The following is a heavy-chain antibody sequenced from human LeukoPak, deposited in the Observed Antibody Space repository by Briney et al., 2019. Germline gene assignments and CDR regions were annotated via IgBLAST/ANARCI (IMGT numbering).Heavy chain of an antibody. CDR3: ARGHYDFWSGYQTGWFDP. D-gene: IGHD3-3*01. V-gene: IGHV4-34*01. CDR1: GGSFSGYY. J-gene: IGHJ5*02. Sequence: SETLSLTCAVYGGSFSGYYWSWIRQPPGKGLEWIGEINHSGNTNYNPSLKSRVTISVDTSKNQFSLKLSSVTAADTAVYYCARGHYDFWSGYQTGWFDPWGQGTLVTVSS. CDR2: INHSGNT.